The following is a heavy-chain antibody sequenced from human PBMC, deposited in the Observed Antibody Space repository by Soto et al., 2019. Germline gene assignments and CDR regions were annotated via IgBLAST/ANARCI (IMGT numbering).Heavy chain of an antibody. CDR2: ISGSGGST. Sequence: GGSLRLSCAASGFTFSSYAMSWVHQAPGKGLEWVSAISGSGGSTYYADSVKGRFTISRDNSKNTLYLQMNSLRAEDTAVYYCAKDNDRGVINYFDYWGQGTLVTVSS. CDR1: GFTFSSYA. V-gene: IGHV3-23*01. CDR3: AKDNDRGVINYFDY. D-gene: IGHD3-10*02. J-gene: IGHJ4*02.